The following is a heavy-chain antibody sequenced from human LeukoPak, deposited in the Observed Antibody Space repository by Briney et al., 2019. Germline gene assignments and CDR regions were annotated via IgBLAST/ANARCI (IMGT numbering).Heavy chain of an antibody. Sequence: GGSLRLSCAASGFTFSSYAMSWVRQAPGKGLEWVSAISGSGDSTYYADSVKGRVTISRDNFKNTLYLQINSLRAEDTAVYYCAKVTGPGSYSAYYYYDMDVWGQGTTVTVSS. CDR3: AKVTGPGSYSAYYYYDMDV. V-gene: IGHV3-23*01. J-gene: IGHJ6*02. D-gene: IGHD3-10*01. CDR1: GFTFSSYA. CDR2: ISGSGDST.